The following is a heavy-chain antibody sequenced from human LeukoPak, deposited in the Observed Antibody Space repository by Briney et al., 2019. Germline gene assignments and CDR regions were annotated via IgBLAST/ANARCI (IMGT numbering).Heavy chain of an antibody. J-gene: IGHJ4*02. Sequence: GGSLRLSCAASGFTFSSYAMSWVRQASGKGLEWVSAISGSGGSTYYADSVKGRFTISRDNSKNTLYLQMNSLRAEDTAVYYCAKVEYYDFWSGFDYWGQGTLVTVSS. D-gene: IGHD3-3*01. CDR1: GFTFSSYA. CDR3: AKVEYYDFWSGFDY. CDR2: ISGSGGST. V-gene: IGHV3-23*01.